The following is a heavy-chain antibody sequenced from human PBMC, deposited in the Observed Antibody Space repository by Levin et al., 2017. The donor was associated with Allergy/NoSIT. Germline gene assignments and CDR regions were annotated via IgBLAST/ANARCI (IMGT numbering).Heavy chain of an antibody. Sequence: SQTLSLPCTVSGGSIRSGSYYWSWIRQPAGKGLEWIGRIYTSGSTNYNPSLKSRVTISVDTSKNQFSLKLSSVTAADTAVYYCARDIGFSPFDYWGQGTLVTVSS. J-gene: IGHJ4*02. CDR1: GGSIRSGSYY. CDR2: IYTSGST. V-gene: IGHV4-61*02. CDR3: ARDIGFSPFDY. D-gene: IGHD2-15*01.